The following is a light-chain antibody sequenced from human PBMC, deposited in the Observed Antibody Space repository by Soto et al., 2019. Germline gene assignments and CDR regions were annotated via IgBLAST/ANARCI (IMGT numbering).Light chain of an antibody. CDR3: QSYDSSPYWV. J-gene: IGLJ3*02. Sequence: QSVLTQPPSVSGAPGQRVTISCTGSSSNIEAGYDVHWYQQLPGTAPKLLIYGNSNRPSGVPDRFSGSKSGTSASLAITGLQAEDEADYYCQSYDSSPYWVFGGGTKLTVL. V-gene: IGLV1-40*01. CDR2: GNS. CDR1: SSNIEAGYD.